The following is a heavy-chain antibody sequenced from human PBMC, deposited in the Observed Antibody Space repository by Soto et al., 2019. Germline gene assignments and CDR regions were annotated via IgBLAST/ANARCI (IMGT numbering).Heavy chain of an antibody. CDR1: GGSISTSNYY. V-gene: IGHV4-39*01. CDR2: LHSSGGT. J-gene: IGHJ4*02. CDR3: ARSFYYGSGSYSNFDY. Sequence: SETLSLTCTVSGGSISTSNYYWGWIRQPPGKGLEWIGSLHSSGGTYSNPSLKSRVTISVDTSKNQFSLTLSSVTAADTAVYYCARSFYYGSGSYSNFDYWGQGTLVTVSS. D-gene: IGHD3-10*01.